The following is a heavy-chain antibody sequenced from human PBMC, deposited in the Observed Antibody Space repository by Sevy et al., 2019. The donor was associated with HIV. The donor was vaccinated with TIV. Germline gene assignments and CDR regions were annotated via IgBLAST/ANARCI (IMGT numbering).Heavy chain of an antibody. V-gene: IGHV4-59*02. J-gene: IGHJ6*02. CDR2: IYYSGST. D-gene: IGHD1-1*01. CDR3: ARVLDDSRGLDV. Sequence: SETLSLTCTVSGGSVSIYHWSWIRQPPGKGLEWIGYIYYSGSTNYESSLKSRITISVDTSKNQLSLKLTSVTAADTTVYYCARVLDDSRGLDVWGQGTTVTVSS. CDR1: GGSVSIYH.